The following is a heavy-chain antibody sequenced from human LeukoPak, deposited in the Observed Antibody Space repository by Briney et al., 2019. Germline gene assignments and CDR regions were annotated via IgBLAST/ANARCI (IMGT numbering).Heavy chain of an antibody. Sequence: GESQRLSCAASGFSVSTKYMSWVRQAPGKGLEWVSVMYTGGNTKYADSVKGRFTISRDNFKNTVYLQMSSLRAEDTAVYYCAREKGPDSSGYNNAFDIWGQGTVDTVSS. J-gene: IGHJ3*02. CDR2: MYTGGNT. CDR3: AREKGPDSSGYNNAFDI. D-gene: IGHD3-22*01. V-gene: IGHV3-66*01. CDR1: GFSVSTKY.